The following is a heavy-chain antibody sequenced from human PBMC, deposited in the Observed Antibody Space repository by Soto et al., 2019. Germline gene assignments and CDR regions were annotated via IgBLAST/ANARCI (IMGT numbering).Heavy chain of an antibody. CDR2: INHSGST. V-gene: IGHV4-34*01. J-gene: IGHJ4*02. CDR3: AGDKMTGLFVY. Sequence: QVQLQQWGAGLLKPSETLSLTCAVYGGSFSGYYWTWIRQPPGTGLEWIGEINHSGSTHYNPSLIIRGTKSVDTTKNQFSLKLTSGTAADTAVYYCAGDKMTGLFVYWGQGTLVTVSS. CDR1: GGSFSGYY.